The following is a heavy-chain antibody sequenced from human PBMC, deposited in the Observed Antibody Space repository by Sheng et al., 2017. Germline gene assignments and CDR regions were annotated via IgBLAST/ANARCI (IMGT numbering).Heavy chain of an antibody. J-gene: IGHJ5*02. Sequence: QVQLQESGPGLGEAFGDPVPHLRSLWLPHQRWLLLGLDPAAPGKGLEWIGSIYHRGTTYYNPSPSXVESACXLTRPRTKFSLELSSVTAADTAVYFCARDFYGLPLDTWGQGILVTVSS. V-gene: IGHV4-38-2*01. CDR2: IYHRGTT. CDR1: LPHQRWLL. D-gene: IGHD3-3*01. CDR3: ARDFYGLPLDT.